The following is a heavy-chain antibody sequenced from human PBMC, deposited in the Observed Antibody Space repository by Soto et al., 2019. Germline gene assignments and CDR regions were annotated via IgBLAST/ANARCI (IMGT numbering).Heavy chain of an antibody. J-gene: IGHJ4*02. CDR2: ISYSGTT. CDR3: ARATVTAGVFRY. D-gene: IGHD4-17*01. CDR1: GGSINSAAYF. Sequence: QVQLQESGPGLVKPSQTLSLTCTVSGGSINSAAYFWSWIRQPPGKGLEWIGYISYSGTTYNNPSLKTPLTIAKDASKNQFSLRLTSVTAAYTAVYYCARATVTAGVFRYWGQGTLVTVSA. V-gene: IGHV4-30-4*01.